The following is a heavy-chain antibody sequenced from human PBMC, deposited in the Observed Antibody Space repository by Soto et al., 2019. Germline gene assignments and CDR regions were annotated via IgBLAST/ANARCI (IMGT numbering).Heavy chain of an antibody. V-gene: IGHV2-26*01. CDR1: GFSLSKARMG. Sequence: QVTLKESGPVLVKPTETLTLTCTVSGFSLSKARMGVSWIRQPPAKALEWLAHIFWNDERSYNTSLKSRLTISRDTSKSQVVLTMTHVDPVDTGTYFCARALREGLPIYYFDSWGEGTLVTVSS. CDR3: ARALREGLPIYYFDS. CDR2: IFWNDER. D-gene: IGHD1-26*01. J-gene: IGHJ4*02.